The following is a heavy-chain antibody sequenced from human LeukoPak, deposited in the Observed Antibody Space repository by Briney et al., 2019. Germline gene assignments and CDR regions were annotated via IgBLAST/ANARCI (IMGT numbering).Heavy chain of an antibody. CDR3: ARVDCSSTSCYITWFDP. V-gene: IGHV4-38-2*01. CDR2: IYHSGST. D-gene: IGHD2-2*02. Sequence: PSETLSLTCAVSGYSINSGYYWGWIRQPPGKGLEWIGSIYHSGSTYYNPSLKSRVTISVDTSNNQFSLKLSSVTAADTAVYYCARVDCSSTSCYITWFDPWGQGTLVTVSS. J-gene: IGHJ5*02. CDR1: GYSINSGYY.